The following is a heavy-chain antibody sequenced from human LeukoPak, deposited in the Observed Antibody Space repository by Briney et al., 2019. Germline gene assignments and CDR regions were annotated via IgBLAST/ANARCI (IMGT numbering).Heavy chain of an antibody. CDR1: GYTFTNYG. CDR3: ARPWAAGYAFDI. V-gene: IGHV1-2*02. CDR2: INPNSGGT. D-gene: IGHD2-15*01. J-gene: IGHJ3*02. Sequence: ASVKVSCKASGYTFTNYGITWVRQAPGQGLEWMGWINPNSGGTNYAQKFQGRVTMTRDTSISTAYMELSRLRSDDTAVYYCARPWAAGYAFDIWGQGTMVTVSS.